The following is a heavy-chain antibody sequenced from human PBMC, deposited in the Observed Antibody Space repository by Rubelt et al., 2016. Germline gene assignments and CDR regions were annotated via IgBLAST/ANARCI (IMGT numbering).Heavy chain of an antibody. CDR1: GGSISSSSYY. CDR3: ARSYCSSTSCYINYFDY. CDR2: IYYSGST. Sequence: QLQLQESGPGLVKPSETLSLTCTVSGGSISSSSYYWGWIRQPPGKGLEWIGSIYYSGSTYYNPSLKGRVTMSVDTVKNQFSLKLSSVTAADTAVYYCARSYCSSTSCYINYFDYWGQGTLVTVSS. J-gene: IGHJ4*02. D-gene: IGHD2-2*02. V-gene: IGHV4-39*01.